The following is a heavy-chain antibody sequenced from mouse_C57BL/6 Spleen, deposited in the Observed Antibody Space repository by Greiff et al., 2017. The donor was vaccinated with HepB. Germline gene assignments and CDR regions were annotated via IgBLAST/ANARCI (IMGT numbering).Heavy chain of an antibody. CDR3: ARSYSYYYYAMNY. CDR2: IDPSDSYT. D-gene: IGHD2-12*01. J-gene: IGHJ4*01. CDR1: GYTFTSYW. V-gene: IGHV1-69*01. Sequence: VQLQQPGAELVMPGASVKLSCKASGYTFTSYWMHWVKQRPGQGLEWIGEIDPSDSYTNYNQKFKGKSTLTVDKSSSTAYMQLSSLTSEDSAVYYCARSYSYYYYAMNYWGQGTSVTVSS.